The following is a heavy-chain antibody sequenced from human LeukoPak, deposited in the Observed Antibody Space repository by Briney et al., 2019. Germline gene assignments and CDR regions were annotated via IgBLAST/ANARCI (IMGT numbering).Heavy chain of an antibody. CDR2: ITGSGDRT. CDR3: AKDRMDPVNY. CDR1: GFNFGDYG. V-gene: IGHV3-23*01. D-gene: IGHD2-2*03. J-gene: IGHJ4*02. Sequence: AGGSLRLSCVASGFNFGDYGLSWVRQALGKGLEWVSAITGSGDRTYYADSVKGRFTISRDNSKNTLYLQMNSLRAEDTALYYCAKDRMDPVNYWGQGTLVTVSS.